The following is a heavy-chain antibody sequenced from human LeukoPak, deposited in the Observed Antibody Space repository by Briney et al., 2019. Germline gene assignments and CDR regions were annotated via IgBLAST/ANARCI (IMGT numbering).Heavy chain of an antibody. J-gene: IGHJ4*02. CDR3: ARCPESSGYYYELDS. CDR1: GFTFSSYA. D-gene: IGHD3-22*01. V-gene: IGHV3-30*04. CDR2: ISYHGNNK. Sequence: GGSLRLSCAASGFTFSSYAMHWVRQAPGKGLEWVAVISYHGNNKYYADSVKGRFTISRDNSKNTLYLQMNSLRAEDTAVYYCARCPESSGYYYELDSWGQGTLVTVSS.